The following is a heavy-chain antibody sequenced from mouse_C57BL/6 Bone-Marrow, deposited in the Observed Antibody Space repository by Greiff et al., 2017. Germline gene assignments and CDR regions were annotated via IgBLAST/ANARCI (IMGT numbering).Heavy chain of an antibody. CDR2: ISNGGGST. Sequence: EVKLMESGGGLVQPGGSLKLSCAASGFTFSDYYMYWVRQTPEKRLEWVAYISNGGGSTNYPDTVKGRFTISRDNAKNTLYLQMSRLKSEDTAMYYCASYVAYWGQGTLVTVSA. V-gene: IGHV5-12*01. CDR1: GFTFSDYY. CDR3: ASYVAY. J-gene: IGHJ3*01.